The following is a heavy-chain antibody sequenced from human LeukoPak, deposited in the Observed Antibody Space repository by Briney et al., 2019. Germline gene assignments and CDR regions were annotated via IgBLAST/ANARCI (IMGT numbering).Heavy chain of an antibody. J-gene: IGHJ4*02. CDR3: AKSNYYDSSGYNGAFDY. D-gene: IGHD3-22*01. CDR1: GYRFISYW. CDR2: IYPGDSDT. Sequence: GESLKISCKSSGYRFISYWIGWVRQMPGKGLEWMGIIYPGDSDTKYGPSFQGQVTISADKSISTAYLQWSSLKASDTAMYYCAKSNYYDSSGYNGAFDYWGQGTLVTVPS. V-gene: IGHV5-51*01.